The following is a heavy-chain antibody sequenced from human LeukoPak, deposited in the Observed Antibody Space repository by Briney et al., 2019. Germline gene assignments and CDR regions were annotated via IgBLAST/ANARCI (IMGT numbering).Heavy chain of an antibody. CDR1: GFTFSSYA. J-gene: IGHJ4*02. Sequence: TGGSLRLSCAASGFTFSSYAIHWVRQAPGKGLECVAVVSNDGTEKYYADSAKGRFTISRDNSKNTLYLQMNSLRAEDTAVYYCARAGGGQQLVVATLDYWGQGTLVTVSS. D-gene: IGHD6-13*01. CDR3: ARAGGGQQLVVATLDY. V-gene: IGHV3-30-3*01. CDR2: VSNDGTEK.